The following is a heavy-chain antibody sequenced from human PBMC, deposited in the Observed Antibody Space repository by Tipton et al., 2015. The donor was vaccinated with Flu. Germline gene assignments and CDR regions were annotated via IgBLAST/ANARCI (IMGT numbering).Heavy chain of an antibody. Sequence: TLSLTCTVSGGSVSSGSYYWSWIRQPPGKGLEWIGYIYYSGSTNYNPSLKSRVTISVDTSKNQFSLKLSSVTAADTAVYYCATSYSSSSWDYWGQGTLVTVSS. V-gene: IGHV4-61*01. CDR2: IYYSGST. J-gene: IGHJ4*02. CDR3: ATSYSSSSWDY. CDR1: GGSVSSGSYY. D-gene: IGHD6-6*01.